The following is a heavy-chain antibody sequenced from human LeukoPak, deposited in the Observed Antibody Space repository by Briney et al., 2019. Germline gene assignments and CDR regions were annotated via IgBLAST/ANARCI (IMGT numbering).Heavy chain of an antibody. Sequence: ASVKVSCKASGYTFTGYYMHWVRQAPGQGLEWVGWINPNSGGTNYAQKFQGRVTMTRDTSISTAYMELSRLRSDDTAVYYCARWYYYDSSGYSNAGDYWGQGTLVTVSS. V-gene: IGHV1-2*02. J-gene: IGHJ4*02. D-gene: IGHD3-22*01. CDR3: ARWYYYDSSGYSNAGDY. CDR2: INPNSGGT. CDR1: GYTFTGYY.